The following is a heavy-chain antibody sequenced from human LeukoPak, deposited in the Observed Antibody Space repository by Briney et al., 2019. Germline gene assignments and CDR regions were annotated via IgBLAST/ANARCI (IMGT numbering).Heavy chain of an antibody. D-gene: IGHD2-15*01. J-gene: IGHJ4*02. CDR2: IHSSGST. CDR1: GGFISNYY. V-gene: IGHV4-4*07. CDR3: ARGPTHGGTYFDS. Sequence: PSETLSLTCTVSGGFISNYYWSWIRQPAGKEPEWIGRIHSSGSTLYNPSLKSRVTVSVDTSKNQFSLRLTSATAADTAVYCCARGPTHGGTYFDSWGQGTLVTVSS.